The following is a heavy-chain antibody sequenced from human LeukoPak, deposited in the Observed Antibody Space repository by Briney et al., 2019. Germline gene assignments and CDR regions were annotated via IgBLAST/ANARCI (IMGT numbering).Heavy chain of an antibody. CDR3: TRDGLWPRAAEWVY. CDR2: ISAYNGNT. D-gene: IGHD6-13*01. V-gene: IGHV1-18*01. Sequence: ASVKVSCKASGHTFTSYGISWVRQAPGQGLEWMGWISAYNGNTYYAQKLQGRVALTTETSSSTAYMELRSLRSDDTAVYYCTRDGLWPRAAEWVYWGQGTLVTVSS. CDR1: GHTFTSYG. J-gene: IGHJ4*02.